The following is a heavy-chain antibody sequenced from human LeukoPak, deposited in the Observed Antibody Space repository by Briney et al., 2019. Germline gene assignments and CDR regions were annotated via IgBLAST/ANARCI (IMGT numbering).Heavy chain of an antibody. CDR2: IWYDASGQ. V-gene: IGHV3-33*01. CDR1: GFSFSTYG. Sequence: GGSLRLSCAASGFSFSTYGMHWVRQAPGKGLEWVAMIWYDASGQHYADSVKGRFTISRDTSKNTLYLQMNSLRAEDTAVYFCARDSHYDDNGYYHYFDYWGRGTLVTVSS. D-gene: IGHD3-22*01. CDR3: ARDSHYDDNGYYHYFDY. J-gene: IGHJ4*02.